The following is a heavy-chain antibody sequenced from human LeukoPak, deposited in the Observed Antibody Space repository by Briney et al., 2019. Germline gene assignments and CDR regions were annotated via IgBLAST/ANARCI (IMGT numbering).Heavy chain of an antibody. CDR1: GFTFSSYA. J-gene: IGHJ4*02. Sequence: GGSLRLSCAASGFTFSSYAMHWVRQAPGKGLEYVSAISSNGGSTYYANSVKGRFTISRDNSKNTLYLQMGSLRAEDMAVYYCARGVPIVVVPAAVDYWGQGTLGTVSS. CDR2: ISSNGGST. D-gene: IGHD2-2*01. CDR3: ARGVPIVVVPAAVDY. V-gene: IGHV3-64*01.